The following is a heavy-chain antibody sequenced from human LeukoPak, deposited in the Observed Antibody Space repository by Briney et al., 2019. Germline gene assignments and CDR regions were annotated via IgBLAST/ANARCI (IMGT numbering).Heavy chain of an antibody. Sequence: SETLSLTCAMHSESSGGDDWTWIRQPPGKGLEWIGEVSPGGSTRYNPSLRSRVAISLDTSRSRFSLRLSSVTAADTGVYYCARDGGTRLGFDPWGQGTLVTVSS. J-gene: IGHJ5*02. CDR3: ARDGGTRLGFDP. D-gene: IGHD3-16*01. CDR1: SESSGGDD. CDR2: VSPGGST. V-gene: IGHV4-34*01.